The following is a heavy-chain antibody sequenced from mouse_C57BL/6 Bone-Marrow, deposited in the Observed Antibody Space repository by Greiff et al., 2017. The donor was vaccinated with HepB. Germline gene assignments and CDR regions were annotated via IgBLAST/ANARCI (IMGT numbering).Heavy chain of an antibody. J-gene: IGHJ4*01. CDR2: IRSKSNNYAT. CDR1: GFSFNTYA. D-gene: IGHD2-3*01. CDR3: VRQGYDGYVYAMDY. Sequence: EVQGVESGGGLVQPKGSLKLSCAASGFSFNTYAMNWVRQAPGKGLEWVARIRSKSNNYATYYADSVKDRFTISRDDSESMLYLQMNNLKTEDTAMYYCVRQGYDGYVYAMDYWGQGTSVTVSS. V-gene: IGHV10-1*01.